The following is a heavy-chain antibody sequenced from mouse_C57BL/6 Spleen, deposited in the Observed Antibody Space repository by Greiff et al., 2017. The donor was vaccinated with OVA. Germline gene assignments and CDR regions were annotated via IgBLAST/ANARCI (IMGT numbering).Heavy chain of an antibody. CDR1: GYTFTSYW. J-gene: IGHJ3*01. V-gene: IGHV1-53*01. D-gene: IGHD1-1*01. CDR2: INPSNGGT. CDR3: ARPITTVPGWFAY. Sequence: QVQLKQPGTELVKPGASVKLSCKASGYTFTSYWMHWVKQRPGQGLEWIGNINPSNGGTNYNEKFKSKATLTVDKSSGTAYMQLSSLTSEDSAVYYCARPITTVPGWFAYWGQGTLVTVSA.